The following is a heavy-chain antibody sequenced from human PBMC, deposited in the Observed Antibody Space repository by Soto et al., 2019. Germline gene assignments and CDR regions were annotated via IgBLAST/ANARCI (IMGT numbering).Heavy chain of an antibody. V-gene: IGHV3-7*04. CDR2: IKQDGSEK. CDR1: GFTFSNYW. D-gene: IGHD3-22*01. Sequence: EVQLVESGGGLVQPGGSLRLSCAASGFTFSNYWMSWVRQAPGKGLEWVANIKQDGSEKWYVDSVKGRFTISRDNAKRSRMMQMKRLRLGDRAVYCWVRGDYHDNSGPFSDAFEVWGQGTMVTVSS. CDR3: VRGDYHDNSGPFSDAFEV. J-gene: IGHJ3*01.